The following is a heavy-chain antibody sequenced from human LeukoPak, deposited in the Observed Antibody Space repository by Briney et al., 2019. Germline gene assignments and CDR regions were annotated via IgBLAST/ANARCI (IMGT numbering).Heavy chain of an antibody. V-gene: IGHV4-59*01. D-gene: IGHD2-2*01. J-gene: IGHJ5*02. Sequence: PSETLSLNCTVSGGSISNYYWSWIRQPPGKGLEWIGYIYYSGSTNYNPSLKSRVTISVDTSKNQFSLKLSSVTAADTAVYYCAGGPYQLLYWFDPWGQGTLVTVSS. CDR1: GGSISNYY. CDR3: AGGPYQLLYWFDP. CDR2: IYYSGST.